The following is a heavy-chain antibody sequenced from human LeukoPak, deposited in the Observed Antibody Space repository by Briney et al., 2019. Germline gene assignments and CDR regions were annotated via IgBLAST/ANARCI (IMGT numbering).Heavy chain of an antibody. J-gene: IGHJ4*02. D-gene: IGHD1-20*01. CDR2: IPYDGSNK. CDR1: GFTFSSYA. V-gene: IGHV3-30-3*01. Sequence: GRSLRLSCAASGFTFSSYAMHWVRQAPGKGLEWVAVIPYDGSNKYYADSVKGRFTISRDNSKNTLFLQMNNLRAEDTAVYYCARGTNWSPLDFDYWGQGTLVTVSS. CDR3: ARGTNWSPLDFDY.